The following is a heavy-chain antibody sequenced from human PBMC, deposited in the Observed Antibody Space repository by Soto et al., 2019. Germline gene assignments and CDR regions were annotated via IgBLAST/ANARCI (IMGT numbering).Heavy chain of an antibody. CDR3: ARVSGRYYYGMDV. CDR2: IYHSGST. Sequence: QVQLQESGPGLVKPSGTLSLTCAVSGGSISSSYWWSWVRQPPGKGLEWIGEIYHSGSTNYNPSLKSRVTISVDKSKNHFSLKPSSVTAADTAVYYCARVSGRYYYGMDVWGQGTTVTVSS. V-gene: IGHV4-4*02. CDR1: GGSISSSYW. J-gene: IGHJ6*02. D-gene: IGHD1-26*01.